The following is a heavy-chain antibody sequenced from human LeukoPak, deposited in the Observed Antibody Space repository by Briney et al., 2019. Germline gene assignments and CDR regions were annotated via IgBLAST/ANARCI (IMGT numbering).Heavy chain of an antibody. V-gene: IGHV4-31*03. D-gene: IGHD5-18*01. CDR2: RYYSGST. Sequence: SETLSLTCTVSGGSISSGGYYWRWIRQRPGKGLEWIGARYYSGSTYYNPSLKSRVTISVDTSKNQFSLKLSSVTAADTAVYYCARLGYSYGSYYYYGMDVWGQGTTVTVSS. CDR3: ARLGYSYGSYYYYGMDV. J-gene: IGHJ6*02. CDR1: GGSISSGGYY.